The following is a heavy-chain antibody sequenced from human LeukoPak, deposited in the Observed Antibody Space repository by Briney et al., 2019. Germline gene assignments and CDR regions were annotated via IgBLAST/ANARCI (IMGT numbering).Heavy chain of an antibody. V-gene: IGHV4-39*07. D-gene: IGHD3-22*01. CDR3: ARLTVRYYYDSST. Sequence: PSETLSLTCTVSGGSISSSSYYWGWIRQPPGKGLEWIGEINHSGSTNYNPSLKSRVTISVDTSKNQFSLKLSSVTAADTAVYYCARLTVRYYYDSSTWGQGTLVTVSS. CDR1: GGSISSSSYY. J-gene: IGHJ5*02. CDR2: INHSGST.